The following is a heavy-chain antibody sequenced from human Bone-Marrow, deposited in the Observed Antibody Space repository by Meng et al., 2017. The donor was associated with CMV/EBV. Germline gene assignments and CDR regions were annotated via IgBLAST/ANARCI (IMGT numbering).Heavy chain of an antibody. Sequence: SLKISCAASGFTFNDSAMHWVRQAPGKGLEWVSGISWNSDNIGYADSVKGRLTIPRDNARNSLYLQMNSLRPEDTALYYCAKDKRRGLGAMVLASWGQGTLVTVSS. D-gene: IGHD1-26*01. J-gene: IGHJ4*02. V-gene: IGHV3-9*01. CDR1: GFTFNDSA. CDR3: AKDKRRGLGAMVLAS. CDR2: ISWNSDNI.